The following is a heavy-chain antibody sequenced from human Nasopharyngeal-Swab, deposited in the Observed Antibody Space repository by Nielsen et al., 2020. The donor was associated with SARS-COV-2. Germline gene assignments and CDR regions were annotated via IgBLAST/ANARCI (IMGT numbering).Heavy chain of an antibody. CDR2: IDPTNGGT. V-gene: IGHV1-46*02. D-gene: IGHD1-1*01. CDR1: GYTFHTYY. CDR3: WRGGPGTTSSYYYHSVMDV. J-gene: IGHJ6*02. Sequence: ASVKVSCKASGYTFHTYYMHWVRQVPGQGLEWMGVIDPTNGGTTYAQRFQGRVTMTRDTSTTTVYMEVSSLRSDDTAVYYCWRGGPGTTSSYYYHSVMDVCGQWPTVSVSS.